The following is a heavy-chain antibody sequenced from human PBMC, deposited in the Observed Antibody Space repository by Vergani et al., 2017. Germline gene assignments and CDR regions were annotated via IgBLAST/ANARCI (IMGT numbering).Heavy chain of an antibody. CDR2: IGGSSGST. V-gene: IGHV3-23*01. CDR3: AKRGTAMYSYMDV. D-gene: IGHD5-18*01. CDR1: GFTFSSYA. J-gene: IGHJ6*03. Sequence: EVQLLESGGGLVQPGGSLRLSCAASGFTFSSYAMSWVRQAPGKGLEWVSGIGGSSGSTYYADSVKGRFTISRDNSKNTLYLQMNSLRAEDTAVYYCAKRGTAMYSYMDVWGKGTTVTVSS.